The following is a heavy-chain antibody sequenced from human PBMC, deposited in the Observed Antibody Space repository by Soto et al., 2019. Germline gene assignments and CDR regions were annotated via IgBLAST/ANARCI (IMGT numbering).Heavy chain of an antibody. Sequence: QXQLVQSGTEVKKPGASCKASGYTFSNYGFSWVRQAPGQGLEWMGWISNYNGNTNHAXXXXXXXXXXXXXXXXXXXXXXXNLRTDDTAVYYCARGHRRFGEATDAFDIWGQGTMVSVTS. V-gene: IGHV1-18*01. CDR3: ARGHRRFGEATDAFDI. CDR1: GYTFSNYG. CDR2: ISNYNGNT. D-gene: IGHD3-10*01. J-gene: IGHJ3*02.